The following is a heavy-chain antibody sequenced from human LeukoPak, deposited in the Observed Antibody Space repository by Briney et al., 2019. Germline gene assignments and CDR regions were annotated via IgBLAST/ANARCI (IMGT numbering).Heavy chain of an antibody. CDR3: ARAPGYSYGTGFDY. CDR1: GSSISSYY. Sequence: PSETLSLTCTVSGSSISSYYWSWIRQPPGKGLEWIGYIYYSGSTNYNPSLKSRVTISVDTSKNQFSLKLSSVTAADTAVYYCARAPGYSYGTGFDYWGQGTLVTVSS. J-gene: IGHJ4*02. CDR2: IYYSGST. D-gene: IGHD5-18*01. V-gene: IGHV4-59*01.